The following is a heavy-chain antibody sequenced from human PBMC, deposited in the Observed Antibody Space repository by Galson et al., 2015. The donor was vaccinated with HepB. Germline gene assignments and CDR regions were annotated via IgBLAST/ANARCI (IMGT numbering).Heavy chain of an antibody. CDR3: ASSPKYCSSTSCTHYYYYMDV. V-gene: IGHV5-10-1*01. J-gene: IGHJ6*03. D-gene: IGHD2-2*01. CDR2: IDPSDSYT. Sequence: QSGAEVKKPGESLRISCTGSGSSFTSYWISWVRQMPGKGLEWMGRIDPSDSYTNYSPSFQGHVTISADKSISTAYLQWSSLKASDTAMYYCASSPKYCSSTSCTHYYYYMDVWGKGTTVTVSS. CDR1: GSSFTSYW.